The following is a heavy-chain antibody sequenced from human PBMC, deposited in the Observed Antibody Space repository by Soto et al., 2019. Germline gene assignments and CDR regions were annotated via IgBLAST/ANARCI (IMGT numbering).Heavy chain of an antibody. J-gene: IGHJ6*02. CDR3: ATDTIPNYYGSGSPHWYYGMDV. CDR1: GYTFTSYG. Sequence: ASVKVSCKASGYTFTSYGISWVRQAPGQGLEWMGWISAYNGNTNYAQKLQGRVTMTTDTSTSTAYMELRSLRSDDTAVYYCATDTIPNYYGSGSPHWYYGMDVWGQGTTVTVSS. CDR2: ISAYNGNT. D-gene: IGHD3-10*01. V-gene: IGHV1-18*01.